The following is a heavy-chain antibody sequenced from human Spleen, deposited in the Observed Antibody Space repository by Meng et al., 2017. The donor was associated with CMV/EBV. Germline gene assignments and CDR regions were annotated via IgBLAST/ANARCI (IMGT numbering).Heavy chain of an antibody. V-gene: IGHV3-23*01. J-gene: IGHJ4*02. Sequence: GGSLRLSCAASGFTFSTYDMSWVRQAPGKGLEWVATITSGGTTHYADSVRGRCTISRDNSNNTLYLQMNSLRAEDTAVYFCARLLEWLLSAFDSWGQGGPVTVSS. CDR3: ARLLEWLLSAFDS. CDR1: GFTFSTYD. D-gene: IGHD3-3*01. CDR2: ITSGGTT.